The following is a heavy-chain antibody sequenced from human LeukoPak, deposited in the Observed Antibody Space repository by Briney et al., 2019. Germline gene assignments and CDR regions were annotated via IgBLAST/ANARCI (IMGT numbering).Heavy chain of an antibody. V-gene: IGHV3-73*01. Sequence: GGSLRLSCAASGLTFSSQPMHWVRQAPGKGLEWVGHIDKKDNFYATTSAASVTGRFTISRDDSKNTAYLQMNSLKTEDTALYYCTRDSGTYNWLDPWGQGTLVAVSS. D-gene: IGHD1-26*01. CDR2: IDKKDNFYAT. CDR1: GLTFSSQP. CDR3: TRDSGTYNWLDP. J-gene: IGHJ5*02.